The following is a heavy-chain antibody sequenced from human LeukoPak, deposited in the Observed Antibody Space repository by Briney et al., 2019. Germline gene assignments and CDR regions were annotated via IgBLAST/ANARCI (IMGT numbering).Heavy chain of an antibody. CDR2: INPSGGST. CDR3: ARGGIVLMVYAIRQYNWFDP. Sequence: ASVKVSCKASGYTFTSYYMHWVRQAPGQGLEWMGIINPSGGSTSYAQKFQGRVTMTRDTSTSTVYMELSSLRSEDTAVYYCARGGIVLMVYAIRQYNWFDPWGQGTLVTVSS. D-gene: IGHD2-8*01. J-gene: IGHJ5*02. V-gene: IGHV1-46*01. CDR1: GYTFTSYY.